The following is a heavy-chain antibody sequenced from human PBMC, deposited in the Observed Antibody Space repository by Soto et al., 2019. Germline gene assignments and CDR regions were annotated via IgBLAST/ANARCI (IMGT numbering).Heavy chain of an antibody. CDR3: ARDLIAVAGTQTDYYYGMDV. CDR2: ISYDGSNK. CDR1: GFTFSSYA. V-gene: IGHV3-30-3*01. D-gene: IGHD6-19*01. Sequence: SLRLSCAASGFTFSSYAMHWVRQAPGKGLEWVAVISYDGSNKYYADSVKGRFTISRDNSKNTLYLQMNSLRAEDTAVYYCARDLIAVAGTQTDYYYGMDVWGQGTTVTVSS. J-gene: IGHJ6*02.